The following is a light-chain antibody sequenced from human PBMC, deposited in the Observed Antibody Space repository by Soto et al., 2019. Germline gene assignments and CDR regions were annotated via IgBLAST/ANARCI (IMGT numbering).Light chain of an antibody. J-gene: IGLJ1*01. Sequence: QSVLTQPASVSGSPGQSITVSCSLTSSDVGAYNLVSWYQHLPDKAPKLIISEVTNRPSGVSDRFSGSKSGNTASLTISGLQAGDEADYYCASLTTTNFVFGSGTKVTVL. CDR2: EVT. CDR1: SSDVGAYNL. V-gene: IGLV2-14*01. CDR3: ASLTTTNFV.